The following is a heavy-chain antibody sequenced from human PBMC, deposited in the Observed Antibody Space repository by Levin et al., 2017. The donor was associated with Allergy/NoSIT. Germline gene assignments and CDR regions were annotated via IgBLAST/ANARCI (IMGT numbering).Heavy chain of an antibody. D-gene: IGHD6-13*01. CDR3: ASGRAAAGTFY. CDR2: INHSGST. V-gene: IGHV4-34*01. Sequence: SQTLSLTCAVYGGSFSGYYWSWIRQPPGKGLEWIGEINHSGSTNYNPSLKSRVTISVDTSKNQFSLKLSSVTAADTAVYYCASGRAAAGTFYWGQGTLVTVSS. CDR1: GGSFSGYY. J-gene: IGHJ4*02.